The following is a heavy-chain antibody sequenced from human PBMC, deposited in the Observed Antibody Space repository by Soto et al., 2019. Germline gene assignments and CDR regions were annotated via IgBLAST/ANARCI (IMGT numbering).Heavy chain of an antibody. Sequence: SETLSLTCTVSGVSISSKNFYWCWIRQSPGKGLEWIGTLYSGSTFSSLSLKNRVTISVDTSKNQVSLKLRSVAAADTAIYYCATTRGIAVGGSFDFWGQRIQVTLSS. CDR3: ATTRGIAVGGSFDF. CDR1: GVSISSKNFY. CDR2: LYSGST. D-gene: IGHD6-19*01. V-gene: IGHV4-39*01. J-gene: IGHJ5*01.